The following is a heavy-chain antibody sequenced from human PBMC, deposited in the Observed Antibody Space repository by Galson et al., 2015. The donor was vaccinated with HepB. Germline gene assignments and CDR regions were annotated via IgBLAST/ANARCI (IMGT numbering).Heavy chain of an antibody. CDR2: ISWNSGSI. Sequence: SLRLSCAASGFTFDDYAMHWVRQAPGKGLEWVSGISWNSGSIGYADSVKGRFTISRDNAKNSLYLQMNSLRAEDTALYYCAKDRVQGYYYYYMDVWGKGTTVTVSS. J-gene: IGHJ6*03. CDR1: GFTFDDYA. V-gene: IGHV3-9*01. CDR3: AKDRVQGYYYYYMDV. D-gene: IGHD1-1*01.